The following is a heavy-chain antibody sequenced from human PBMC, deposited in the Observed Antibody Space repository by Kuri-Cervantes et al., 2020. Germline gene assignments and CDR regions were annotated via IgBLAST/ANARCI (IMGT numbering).Heavy chain of an antibody. Sequence: GESLKISCAASGFTFSSYGMHWVRQAPGKGLEWVAVISYDGSNKYYADSVKGRFTISRDNSKNTLYLQMSSLRSDDTAVYYCAREFYGDRDYWGQGTLVTVSS. V-gene: IGHV3-30*03. J-gene: IGHJ4*02. CDR2: ISYDGSNK. CDR3: AREFYGDRDY. D-gene: IGHD4-17*01. CDR1: GFTFSSYG.